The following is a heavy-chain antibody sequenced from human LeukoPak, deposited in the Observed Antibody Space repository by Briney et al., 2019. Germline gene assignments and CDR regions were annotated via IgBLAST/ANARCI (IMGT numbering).Heavy chain of an antibody. CDR1: GGTFSSYA. J-gene: IGHJ4*02. V-gene: IGHV1-69*04. Sequence: ASVKVSCKASGGTFSSYAISWVRQAPGQGLEWMGRIIPILGIANYAQKFQGRVTITADKSTSTAYMELSSLRSEDTAVYYCARARIGHYYDSSGYFDYWGQETLVTVSS. CDR2: IIPILGIA. CDR3: ARARIGHYYDSSGYFDY. D-gene: IGHD3-22*01.